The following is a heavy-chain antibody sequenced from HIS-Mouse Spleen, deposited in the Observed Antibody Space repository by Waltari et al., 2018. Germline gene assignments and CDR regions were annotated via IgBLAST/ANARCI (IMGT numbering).Heavy chain of an antibody. D-gene: IGHD3-3*01. CDR2: RKPNRGRT. CDR3: ARNPRFLEWLLPYNWFDP. J-gene: IGHJ5*02. Sequence: QVQLVQSGAEVKKPGASVKVSCKASGYTFTSYDINWVRQATGQGVEWMGWRKPNRGRTGEAQKCQGGGTMTRNTSVSTAYMELSSLRSEETAVYYCARNPRFLEWLLPYNWFDPWGQGTLVTVSS. CDR1: GYTFTSYD. V-gene: IGHV1-8*01.